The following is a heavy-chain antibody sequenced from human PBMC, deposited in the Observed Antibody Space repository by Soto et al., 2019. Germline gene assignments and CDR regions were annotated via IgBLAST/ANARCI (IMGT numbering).Heavy chain of an antibody. CDR1: GFTFSSYA. CDR3: AIRDTSMVTGTLDY. D-gene: IGHD5-18*01. Sequence: EVQLLESGGGLVQPGGSLRLSCAASGFTFSSYAMSWVRQAPGKGLEWVSAISGGGGSTYYAVSAKGRFTISRDNSKKKLYLQMNSLRAEDTAVYYCAIRDTSMVTGTLDYWGQGPLVTVSS. J-gene: IGHJ4*02. V-gene: IGHV3-23*01. CDR2: ISGGGGST.